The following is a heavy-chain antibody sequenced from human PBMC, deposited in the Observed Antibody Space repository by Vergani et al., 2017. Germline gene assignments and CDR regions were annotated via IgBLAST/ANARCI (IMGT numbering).Heavy chain of an antibody. Sequence: QVQLQESGPGLVKASQTLSLTCSVSGAYVGSGGYYWSWVRQRPGMGLDWIGYIYYSGTTYYNPSLESRLTISLDTSENHLSLKLTSVTAADTAVYYCARGKRYYYGSGRPYNWFDPWGQGTLVTVSS. D-gene: IGHD3-10*01. CDR3: ARGKRYYYGSGRPYNWFDP. J-gene: IGHJ5*02. CDR1: GAYVGSGGYY. CDR2: IYYSGTT. V-gene: IGHV4-31*03.